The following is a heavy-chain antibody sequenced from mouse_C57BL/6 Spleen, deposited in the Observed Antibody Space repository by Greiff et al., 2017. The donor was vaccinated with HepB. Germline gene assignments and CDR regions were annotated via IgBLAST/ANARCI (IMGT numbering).Heavy chain of an antibody. D-gene: IGHD1-1*01. J-gene: IGHJ3*01. V-gene: IGHV5-9*01. CDR2: ISGGGGNT. Sequence: EVMLVESGGGLVKPGGSLKLSCAASGFTFSSYTMSWVRQTPEKRLEWVATISGGGGNTYYPDSVKGRFTISRDNAKNTLYLQMSSLRSEDTALYYCASLLPFAYWGQGTLVTVSA. CDR3: ASLLPFAY. CDR1: GFTFSSYT.